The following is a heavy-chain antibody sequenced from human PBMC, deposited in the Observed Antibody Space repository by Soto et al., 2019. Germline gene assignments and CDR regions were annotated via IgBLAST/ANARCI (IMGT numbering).Heavy chain of an antibody. CDR3: ARGAATTEDY. D-gene: IGHD4-17*01. V-gene: IGHV4-31*03. J-gene: IGHJ4*02. CDR2: ILYTETT. CDR1: GDSITSVGYY. Sequence: SETLSLTCTVSGDSITSVGYYWSWIRQFPGKGLEWIGYILYTETTYYNPSLESRVSISADTSKTQFSLKMTSVTAADTAVYYCARGAATTEDYWGQGILVTVSS.